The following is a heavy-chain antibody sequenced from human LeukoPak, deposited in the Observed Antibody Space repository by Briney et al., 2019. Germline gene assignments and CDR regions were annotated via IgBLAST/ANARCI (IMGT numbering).Heavy chain of an antibody. Sequence: GESLKISCKGSGYSFTSYWIGWVRQMPGKGLEWMWIIYPGDSDTRYSPSFQGQVTISADKSISTAYLQWSSLKASDTAMYYCARQRLGYSSSWYPEVYDFWGQGTLVPVSS. V-gene: IGHV5-51*01. CDR1: GYSFTSYW. CDR3: ARQRLGYSSSWYPEVYDF. CDR2: IYPGDSDT. D-gene: IGHD6-13*01. J-gene: IGHJ4*02.